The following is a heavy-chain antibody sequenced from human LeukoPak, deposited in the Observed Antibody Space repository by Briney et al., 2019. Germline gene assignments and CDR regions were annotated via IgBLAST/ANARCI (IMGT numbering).Heavy chain of an antibody. CDR1: GFTVSSNY. CDR3: ARDGTRVPGDY. CDR2: IYSGGTT. J-gene: IGHJ4*02. D-gene: IGHD1-1*01. Sequence: GGSLRLSCAASGFTVSSNYMSWVRQAPGKGLEWVSVIYSGGTTYYADSVKGRFTISRDNSKNTLCLQMNSLRPEDTAVYYCARDGTRVPGDYWGQGTLVTVSS. V-gene: IGHV3-53*01.